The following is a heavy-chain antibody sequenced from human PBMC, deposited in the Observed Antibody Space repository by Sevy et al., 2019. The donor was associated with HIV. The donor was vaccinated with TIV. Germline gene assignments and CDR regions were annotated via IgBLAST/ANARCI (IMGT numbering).Heavy chain of an antibody. Sequence: ASVKVSCKASGYTFTSYGISWVRQAPGQGLEWMGWISAYNGNTNYAQKLQGRVTLTTDTSTSTAYMELRSLGSDDTAVYYCAGGGLIAAAGHWYFDLWGRGTLVTVSS. V-gene: IGHV1-18*01. D-gene: IGHD6-13*01. J-gene: IGHJ2*01. CDR2: ISAYNGNT. CDR3: AGGGLIAAAGHWYFDL. CDR1: GYTFTSYG.